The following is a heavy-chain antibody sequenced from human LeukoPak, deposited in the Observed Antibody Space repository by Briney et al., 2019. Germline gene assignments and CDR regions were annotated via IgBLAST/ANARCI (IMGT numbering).Heavy chain of an antibody. Sequence: GESLKISCKGSGYSFTSYWIAWVRQMPGKGLEWLGIIYPGNSDTRYSPSFQGQVTISADKSITTAYLQWSSLKASDSGMYYCARRLAATGTGWNDYGGQGTLVTVSS. D-gene: IGHD6-13*01. CDR1: GYSFTSYW. CDR3: ARRLAATGTGWNDY. V-gene: IGHV5-51*01. J-gene: IGHJ4*02. CDR2: IYPGNSDT.